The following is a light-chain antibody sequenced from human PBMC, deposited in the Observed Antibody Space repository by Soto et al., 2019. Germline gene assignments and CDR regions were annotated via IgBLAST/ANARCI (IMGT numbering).Light chain of an antibody. CDR1: QSIINW. CDR2: GAS. V-gene: IGKV1-5*01. J-gene: IGKJ3*01. Sequence: DVQMTQSPSTLSASVGGRVTITCRASQSIINWLAWYQQKPGKAPKLLIYGASTRATGIPDRFSGSGSGTDFTLTISRLEPEDFAVYYCQQYGSSPFTFGPGTKVDIK. CDR3: QQYGSSPFT.